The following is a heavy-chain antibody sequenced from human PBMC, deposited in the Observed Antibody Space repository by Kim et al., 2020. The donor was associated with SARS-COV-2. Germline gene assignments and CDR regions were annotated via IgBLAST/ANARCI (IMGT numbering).Heavy chain of an antibody. D-gene: IGHD3-10*01. CDR1: GFTFDDYA. Sequence: GGSLRLSCAASGFTFDDYAMHWVRQAPGKGLEWVSGISWNSGSIGYADSVKGRFTISRDNAKNSLYLQMNSLRAEDTALYYCAKDTRAPYGSGSFWNYWGQGTLVTVSS. CDR2: ISWNSGSI. V-gene: IGHV3-9*01. CDR3: AKDTRAPYGSGSFWNY. J-gene: IGHJ4*02.